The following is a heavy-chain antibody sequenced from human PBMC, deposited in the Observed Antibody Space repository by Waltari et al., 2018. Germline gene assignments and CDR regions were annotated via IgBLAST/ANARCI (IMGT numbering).Heavy chain of an antibody. CDR3: ARDLVAYSSSLRFDY. V-gene: IGHV1-18*01. J-gene: IGHJ4*02. CDR1: GYTFTSYG. CDR2: ISAYNVNT. D-gene: IGHD6-6*01. Sequence: QVQLVQSGAEVKHPGASVKVSCKASGYTFTSYGISWVRQAPGQGLEWMGWISAYNVNTNYAQKLQGRVTMTTDTSTSTAYMELRSLRSDDTAVYYCARDLVAYSSSLRFDYWGQGTLVTVSS.